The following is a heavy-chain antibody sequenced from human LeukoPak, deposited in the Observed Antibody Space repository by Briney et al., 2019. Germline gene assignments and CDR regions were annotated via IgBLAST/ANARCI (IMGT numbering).Heavy chain of an antibody. J-gene: IGHJ5*02. CDR3: AKGLVGARGWFDP. CDR1: GFTFNSYA. V-gene: IGHV3-23*01. Sequence: GGSLRLSCAASGFTFNSYAMSWVRQAPGKGLEWVSAISGSGGSTYYADSVKGRFTISRDNSKNTLYVQMNSLRAEDTAVYYCAKGLVGARGWFDPWGQGTLVTVSS. D-gene: IGHD1-26*01. CDR2: ISGSGGST.